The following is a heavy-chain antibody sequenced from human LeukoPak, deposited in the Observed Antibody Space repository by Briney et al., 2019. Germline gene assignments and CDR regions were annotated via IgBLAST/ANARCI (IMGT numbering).Heavy chain of an antibody. D-gene: IGHD2-2*01. Sequence: SETLSLTCAVSGYSISSGYYWGWIRPPPGKGLEWIGSIYHSGSTYYNPSLKSRVTISVDTSENQFSLKLSSVTAADTAVYYCARLGDIVVVPAVYFDYWGQGTLVTVSS. CDR2: IYHSGST. V-gene: IGHV4-38-2*01. J-gene: IGHJ4*02. CDR3: ARLGDIVVVPAVYFDY. CDR1: GYSISSGYY.